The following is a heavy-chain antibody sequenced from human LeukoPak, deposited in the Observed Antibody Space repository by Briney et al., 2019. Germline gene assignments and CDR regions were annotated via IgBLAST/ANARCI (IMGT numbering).Heavy chain of an antibody. D-gene: IGHD5-18*01. CDR3: ASSRGYNYGPPDY. J-gene: IGHJ4*02. CDR1: GGSISSSSYY. CDR2: IYYSGST. V-gene: IGHV4-39*01. Sequence: PSETLSLTCTVSGGSISSSSYYWVWIRQPPGKGLGWIGSIYYSGSTYYNPSLKSRVTLSVDTSKDQFSLKLSSVTAADTAVYYCASSRGYNYGPPDYWGQGTLVTVSS.